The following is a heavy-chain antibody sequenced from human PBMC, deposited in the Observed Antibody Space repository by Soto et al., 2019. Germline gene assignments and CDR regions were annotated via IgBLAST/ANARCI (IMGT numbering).Heavy chain of an antibody. Sequence: TSETLSLTCAVYGGSFSGYYWSWIRQPPGKGLEWIGEINHSGSTNYNPSLKSRVTISVDTSKNQFSLKLSSVTAADTAVYYCARGRIAARRVFDYWGQGTLVTVSS. J-gene: IGHJ4*02. CDR2: INHSGST. V-gene: IGHV4-34*01. CDR1: GGSFSGYY. D-gene: IGHD6-6*01. CDR3: ARGRIAARRVFDY.